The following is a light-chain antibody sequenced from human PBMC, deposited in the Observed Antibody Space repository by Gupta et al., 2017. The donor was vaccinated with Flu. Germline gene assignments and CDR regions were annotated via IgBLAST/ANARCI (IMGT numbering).Light chain of an antibody. V-gene: IGLV2-8*01. Sequence: TISSTGSSSDVGGDNFDCWYQLHPSKAPNLMIYEVSRRHAGAPDRFSGSKSGTTAAVTVAGLQAEDEADFYWSSEAGSSDPVVFGGGTKVTVL. J-gene: IGLJ2*01. CDR2: EVS. CDR1: SSDVGGDNF. CDR3: SSEAGSSDPVV.